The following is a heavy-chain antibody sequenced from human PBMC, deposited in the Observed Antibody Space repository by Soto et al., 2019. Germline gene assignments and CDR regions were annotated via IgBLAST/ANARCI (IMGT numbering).Heavy chain of an antibody. CDR1: GYTFTGHY. CDR2: ISPESGAT. V-gene: IGHV1-2*02. Sequence: AASVKVSCKASGYTFTGHYIHWVRQAPEQGPEWMGEISPESGATRYAQKFQGRVTMTRDMSITTVYMELNNLSPDDTAVYYCGRGRSGQIVVFYWGQGTPVTVSS. D-gene: IGHD1-26*01. J-gene: IGHJ4*02. CDR3: GRGRSGQIVVFY.